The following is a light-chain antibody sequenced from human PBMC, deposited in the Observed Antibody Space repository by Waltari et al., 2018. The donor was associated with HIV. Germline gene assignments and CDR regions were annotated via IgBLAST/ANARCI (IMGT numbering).Light chain of an antibody. J-gene: IGKJ1*01. CDR3: QQYGSSPWT. Sequence: EILLTQSPGTLSLSPGERATLSCRAIQSIISNYLAWYQQKPRQAPRLLIYGASSRATGIPDRFSGRGSVTDFTLTISRLEPEDFAVYYCQQYGSSPWTFGQGTKVEIK. CDR1: QSIISNY. CDR2: GAS. V-gene: IGKV3-20*01.